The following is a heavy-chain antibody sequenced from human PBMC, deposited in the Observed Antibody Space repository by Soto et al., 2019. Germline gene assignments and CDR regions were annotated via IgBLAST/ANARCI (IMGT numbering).Heavy chain of an antibody. CDR3: ARGGPYYYDSSPGLGWFDP. CDR2: INAGNGNT. D-gene: IGHD3-22*01. CDR1: GYTFTSYA. J-gene: IGHJ5*02. Sequence: GASVKVSCKASGYTFTSYAMHWVRQAPGQRLEWMGWINAGNGNTKYSQKFQGRVTITRDTSASTAYMELSSLRSEDTAVYYCARGGPYYYDSSPGLGWFDPWGQGTLVTVSS. V-gene: IGHV1-3*01.